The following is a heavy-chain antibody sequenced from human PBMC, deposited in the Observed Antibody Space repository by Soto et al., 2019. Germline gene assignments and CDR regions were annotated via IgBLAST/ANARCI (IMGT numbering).Heavy chain of an antibody. V-gene: IGHV3-23*01. CDR2: ISGSGGST. CDR3: AKVLGRIITIFGVVPYYFDY. D-gene: IGHD3-3*01. CDR1: VFTFSSYA. J-gene: IGHJ4*02. Sequence: GGSLRLSCAASVFTFSSYAMSWVRQSPGKGLEWVSAISGSGGSTYYADSVKGRFTISRHKSKNTLYLQMNSLRAEDTAGYYCAKVLGRIITIFGVVPYYFDYWGQGTLVTVSS.